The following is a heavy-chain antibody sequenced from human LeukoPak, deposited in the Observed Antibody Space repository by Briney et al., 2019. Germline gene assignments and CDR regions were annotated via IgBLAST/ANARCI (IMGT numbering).Heavy chain of an antibody. CDR3: ARGTGVGATAHYYFDY. V-gene: IGHV4-34*01. CDR2: INHSGST. CDR1: GGSFSGYN. Sequence: SSETLSLTCAVYGGSFSGYNWSWIRQPPGKELEWIGEINHSGSTNYNPSLKSRVTISVDTSKNQFSLKLSSVTAADTAVYYCARGTGVGATAHYYFDYWGQGTLVTVSS. J-gene: IGHJ4*02. D-gene: IGHD1-26*01.